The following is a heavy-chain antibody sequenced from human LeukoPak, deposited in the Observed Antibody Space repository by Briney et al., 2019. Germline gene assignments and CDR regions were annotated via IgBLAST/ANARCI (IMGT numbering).Heavy chain of an antibody. CDR1: GGSISSYY. Sequence: SETLSLTCTVSGGSISSYYWSWIRQPPGKGLEWIGYIYYSGSTNYNPSLKSRVTISVYTSKNQFSLKLSSVTAADTAVYYCARGGYDYVWGSYRYTLFDYWGQGTLVTVSS. D-gene: IGHD3-16*02. V-gene: IGHV4-59*01. J-gene: IGHJ4*02. CDR2: IYYSGST. CDR3: ARGGYDYVWGSYRYTLFDY.